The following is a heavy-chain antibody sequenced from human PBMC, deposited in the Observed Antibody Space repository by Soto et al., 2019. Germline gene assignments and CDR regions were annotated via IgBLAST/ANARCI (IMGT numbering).Heavy chain of an antibody. CDR2: IIPIFGTA. CDR1: GWTFSSYA. J-gene: IGHJ4*02. V-gene: IGHV1-69*13. Sequence: SVKVSCKACGWTFSSYAISWLRQVPGQGLEWMGWIIPIFGTANYAQKFQGRVTITADESTSTAYMELSSLRSEDTAVYYCARVAPTKVTTPLYFDYWGQGTLVTVSS. CDR3: ARVAPTKVTTPLYFDY. D-gene: IGHD4-17*01.